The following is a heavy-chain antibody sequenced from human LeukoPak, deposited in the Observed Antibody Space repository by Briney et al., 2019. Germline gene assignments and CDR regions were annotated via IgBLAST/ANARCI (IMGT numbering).Heavy chain of an antibody. CDR2: MYSGGDT. Sequence: GGSLRLSCAASGFTVSDSYMSWVRQAPGKGLEWVSAMYSGGDTYYADSVKGRFTFSRDISKNTLYLQMNGLRTEDTAMYYCARDAPQVPAAGVLASWGQGTLVTVSS. V-gene: IGHV3-53*01. J-gene: IGHJ5*02. D-gene: IGHD6-13*01. CDR1: GFTVSDSY. CDR3: ARDAPQVPAAGVLAS.